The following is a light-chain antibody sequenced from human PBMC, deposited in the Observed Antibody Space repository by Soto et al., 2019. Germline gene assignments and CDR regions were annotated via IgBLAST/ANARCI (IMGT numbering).Light chain of an antibody. V-gene: IGLV2-11*01. CDR1: NSDVGAYKF. CDR2: DVT. Sequence: QSVLTQPRSVSGTPGQSVTISCTGSNSDVGAYKFVSWLQHNPGEAPKVMIYDVTQRPSGVPDRFSGTKSGNTASLTISGLQAEDEADYYCCSYAGSYTWVFGRGTKVTVL. J-gene: IGLJ1*01. CDR3: CSYAGSYTWV.